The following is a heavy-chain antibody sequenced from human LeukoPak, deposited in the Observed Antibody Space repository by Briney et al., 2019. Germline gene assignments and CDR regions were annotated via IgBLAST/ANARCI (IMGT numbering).Heavy chain of an antibody. CDR1: GFTFSSFP. D-gene: IGHD6-25*01. Sequence: GGSLRLSCAASGFTFSSFPMSWVRQAPGKGLQWVSGITGRGGNTYYADSVEGRFTISRDNSKNTLSPQMDSLRAEDTAVYYCARDRAAFDSWGQGTLVTVSS. J-gene: IGHJ4*02. V-gene: IGHV3-23*01. CDR2: ITGRGGNT. CDR3: ARDRAAFDS.